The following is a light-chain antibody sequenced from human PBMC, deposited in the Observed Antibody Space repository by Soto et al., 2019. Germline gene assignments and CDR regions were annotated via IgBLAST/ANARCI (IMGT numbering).Light chain of an antibody. CDR1: QTISIW. Sequence: DIQITQSPSTLSGSVGDRVTITFRASQTISIWLAWYQQKPGKAPKLLIYKASTLKSGVPSRFSGSGSGTEFTLTISSLQPDDFATYYCQQYNSYSRTFGQGTKVDIK. J-gene: IGKJ1*01. CDR3: QQYNSYSRT. CDR2: KAS. V-gene: IGKV1-5*03.